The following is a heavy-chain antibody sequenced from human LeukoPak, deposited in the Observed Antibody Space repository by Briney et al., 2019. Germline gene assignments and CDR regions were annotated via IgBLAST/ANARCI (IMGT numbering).Heavy chain of an antibody. CDR3: AELGITMIGGV. CDR2: ISSDSRHI. V-gene: IGHV3-21*01. D-gene: IGHD3-10*02. CDR1: GFTFSSYS. J-gene: IGHJ6*04. Sequence: PGGSLRLSCAASGFTFSSYSMNWVRQAPGKGLEWVSSISSDSRHIYYADSVKGRFTISRDNAKNSLYLQMNSLRAEDTAVYYCAELGITMIGGVWGKGTTVTISS.